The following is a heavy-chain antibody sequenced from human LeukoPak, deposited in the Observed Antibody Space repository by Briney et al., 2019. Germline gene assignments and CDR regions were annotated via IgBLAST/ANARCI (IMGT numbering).Heavy chain of an antibody. Sequence: GGSLRLSCAASGFTFSSYSMNWVRQAPGKGLEWVSSISSSSSYIYYADSVKGRFTISRDNAKTSLYLQMNSLRAEDTAVYYCARDRDDFWSGYYTSYFDYWGQGTLVTVSS. CDR3: ARDRDDFWSGYYTSYFDY. CDR1: GFTFSSYS. V-gene: IGHV3-21*01. CDR2: ISSSSSYI. J-gene: IGHJ4*02. D-gene: IGHD3-3*01.